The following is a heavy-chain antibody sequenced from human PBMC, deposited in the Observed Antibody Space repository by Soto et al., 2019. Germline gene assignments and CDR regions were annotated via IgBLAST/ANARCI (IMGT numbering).Heavy chain of an antibody. J-gene: IGHJ4*02. CDR1: GFTFSSYA. CDR2: LSGGGGRT. D-gene: IGHD3-3*01. Sequence: EVQVLESGGGLVQPGGSLRLSCAASGFTFSSYAMDWVRQAPGKGLEWVSGLSGGGGRTYYADSVKGRFTISRDNAENMLYMEMNSLRAEDTAIYYCAKAVRMAFDFWTAYPSLSDFWGQGTLVTVSS. CDR3: AKAVRMAFDFWTAYPSLSDF. V-gene: IGHV3-23*01.